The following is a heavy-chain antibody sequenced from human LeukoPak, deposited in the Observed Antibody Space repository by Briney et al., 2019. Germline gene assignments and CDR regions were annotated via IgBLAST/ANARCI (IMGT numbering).Heavy chain of an antibody. CDR3: AREGISMVRGASVRFFDY. CDR1: GGSISSGGYS. V-gene: IGHV4-30-2*01. D-gene: IGHD3-10*01. CDR2: IHSSGTA. Sequence: SETLSLTCSVSGGSISSGGYSWNWIRQPPGKGLEWIGYIHSSGTAYYNPSLKSRVTISLDRSKNQFSLNLTSVTAADTAVYYCAREGISMVRGASVRFFDYWGQGTLVTVSS. J-gene: IGHJ4*02.